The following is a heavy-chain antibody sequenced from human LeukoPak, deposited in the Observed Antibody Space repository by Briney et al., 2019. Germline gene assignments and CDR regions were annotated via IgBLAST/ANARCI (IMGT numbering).Heavy chain of an antibody. CDR3: TELGITMIGGV. D-gene: IGHD3-10*02. CDR2: ISSSGSTI. J-gene: IGHJ6*04. Sequence: GGSLRLSCAASGFTFSSYEMNWVRQAPGKGLEWVSYISSSGSTIYYADSVKGRFTISRDNAKNSLYLQMNSLRAEDTAVYYCTELGITMIGGVWGKGTTVTISS. V-gene: IGHV3-48*03. CDR1: GFTFSSYE.